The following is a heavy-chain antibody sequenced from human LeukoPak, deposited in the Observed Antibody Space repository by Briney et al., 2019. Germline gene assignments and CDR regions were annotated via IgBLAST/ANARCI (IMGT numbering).Heavy chain of an antibody. CDR1: GFIFYSYA. CDR3: TRGPGYDYVWGTYRADY. J-gene: IGHJ4*02. D-gene: IGHD3-16*02. CDR2: ITSSGSST. Sequence: TGGSLRLSCSASGFIFYSYAMHWVRQAPGRGLEYVAAITSSGSSTFHANSVKGRFTISRDNSKNTLYLQMGSLRPEDMAVYFCTRGPGYDYVWGTYRADYWGQGTLVTASS. V-gene: IGHV3-64*01.